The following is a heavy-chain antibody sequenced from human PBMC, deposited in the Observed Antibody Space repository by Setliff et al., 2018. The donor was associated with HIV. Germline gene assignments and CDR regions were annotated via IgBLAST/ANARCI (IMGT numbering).Heavy chain of an antibody. Sequence: PSETLSLTCTVSGGSISSYYWSWIRQPPGKGLEWIGYIYYSGSTNYNPSLKSRVTISVDTSKNQFSLKLSSVTAADTAVYHCARDRDRRGSHFDYWGQGTLVTVSS. V-gene: IGHV4-59*01. D-gene: IGHD1-26*01. CDR2: IYYSGST. CDR1: GGSISSYY. J-gene: IGHJ4*02. CDR3: ARDRDRRGSHFDY.